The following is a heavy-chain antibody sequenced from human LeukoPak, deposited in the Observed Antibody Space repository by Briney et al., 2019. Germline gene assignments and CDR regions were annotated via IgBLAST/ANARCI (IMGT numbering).Heavy chain of an antibody. CDR1: GFTFSTYS. Sequence: GGSLRLSCAASGFTFSTYSMTWVRQAPGKGLEWVSSMSSSSSHIYYADSVKGRFIISRDNAKNSLYLQMNSLRAEDTAVYYCARESDRGEIQTGTDYWGQGTLVTVSS. J-gene: IGHJ4*02. CDR2: MSSSSSHI. CDR3: ARESDRGEIQTGTDY. V-gene: IGHV3-21*01. D-gene: IGHD3-22*01.